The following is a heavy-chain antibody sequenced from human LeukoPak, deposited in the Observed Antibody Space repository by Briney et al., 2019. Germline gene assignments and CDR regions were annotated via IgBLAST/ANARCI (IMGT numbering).Heavy chain of an antibody. CDR2: INPNSGGT. V-gene: IGHV1-2*02. CDR1: GYTFTGYY. D-gene: IGHD1-1*01. J-gene: IGHJ4*02. CDR3: ARADWNDGEIDY. Sequence: APVKVSCKASGYTFTGYYMHWVRQAPGQGLEWMGWINPNSGGTNYAQKFQGRVTMTRDTSISTAYMGLSRLRSDDTAVYYCARADWNDGEIDYWGQGTLVTVSS.